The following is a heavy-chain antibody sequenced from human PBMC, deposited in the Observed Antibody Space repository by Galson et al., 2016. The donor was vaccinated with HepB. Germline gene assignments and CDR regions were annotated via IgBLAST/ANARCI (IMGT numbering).Heavy chain of an antibody. CDR2: IYYDWTT. D-gene: IGHD3-22*01. Sequence: SETLSLTCNVSGGSVRSGGYYWSWIRQTPGGGLEWIGSIYYDWTTNYHPSLKSRVSMSLDASKNQFSLNMMSVTGADTAVYYCARRGVYDSSGYYREWGQGTRVIVSS. CDR1: GGSVRSGGYY. V-gene: IGHV4-61*08. J-gene: IGHJ4*02. CDR3: ARRGVYDSSGYYRE.